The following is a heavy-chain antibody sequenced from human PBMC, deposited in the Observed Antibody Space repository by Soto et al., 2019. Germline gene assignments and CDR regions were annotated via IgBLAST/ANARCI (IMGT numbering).Heavy chain of an antibody. Sequence: SETLSLSCTVSGGSIGNYNYYWGCIRQPPGKGLEWIGTIFYSGSTNSNPSLKSRVTMSVDTSKSQFSLKLSSVTAADTAVYYCAVVGATSSYFGYWGQGTLVTVSS. V-gene: IGHV4-61*05. D-gene: IGHD1-26*01. J-gene: IGHJ4*02. CDR3: AVVGATSSYFGY. CDR2: IFYSGST. CDR1: GGSIGNYNYY.